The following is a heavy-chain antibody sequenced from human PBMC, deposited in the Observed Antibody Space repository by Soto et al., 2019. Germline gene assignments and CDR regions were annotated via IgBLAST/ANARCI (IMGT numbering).Heavy chain of an antibody. CDR2: ISGSGGST. J-gene: IGHJ4*02. CDR3: AKDRSEKGYSSSWYYFDY. Sequence: EVQLLESGGGLVQPGGSLRLSCAASGFTFSSYAMSWVRKAPGKGLEWVSAISGSGGSTYYADSVKGRFTISRDNSKNTLYLQMNSLRAEDTAVYYCAKDRSEKGYSSSWYYFDYWGQGTLVTVSS. D-gene: IGHD6-13*01. V-gene: IGHV3-23*01. CDR1: GFTFSSYA.